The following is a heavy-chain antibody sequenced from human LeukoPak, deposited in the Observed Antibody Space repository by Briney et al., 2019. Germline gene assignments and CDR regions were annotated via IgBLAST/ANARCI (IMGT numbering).Heavy chain of an antibody. CDR3: AKDLGDYDILTGYYTYYYYGMDV. CDR2: IYSGGST. V-gene: IGHV3-53*01. Sequence: GGSLRLSCAASGFTVSSNYMSWVRQAPGKGLEWVSVIYSGGSTYYADSVKGRFTISRDNSKNTLYLQMNSLRAEDTAVYYCAKDLGDYDILTGYYTYYYYGMDVWGQGTTVTVSS. J-gene: IGHJ6*02. D-gene: IGHD3-9*01. CDR1: GFTVSSNY.